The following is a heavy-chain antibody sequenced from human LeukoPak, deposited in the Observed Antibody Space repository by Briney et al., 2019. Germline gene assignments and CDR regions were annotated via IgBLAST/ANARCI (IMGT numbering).Heavy chain of an antibody. CDR2: MYYRGNT. J-gene: IGHJ4*02. D-gene: IGHD1-7*01. V-gene: IGHV4-39*07. CDR3: ARLYGNYQSYFDY. CDR1: VASISSSSYY. Sequence: SETLSLTCTVSVASISSSSYYWGWIRQPPGKGLEWVGHMYYRGNTFYNPSLKSRVTISVDTSKNQFSLKLRSVTAADTAVYYCARLYGNYQSYFDYWGQGTLVTVSS.